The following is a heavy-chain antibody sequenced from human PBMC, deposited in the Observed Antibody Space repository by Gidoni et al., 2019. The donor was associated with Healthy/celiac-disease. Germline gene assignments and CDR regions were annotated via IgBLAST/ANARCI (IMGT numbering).Heavy chain of an antibody. CDR2: INPSGCST. CDR3: ARGTTVTHNWFDP. J-gene: IGHJ5*02. D-gene: IGHD4-17*01. V-gene: IGHV1-46*01. CDR1: GYTFTSYY. Sequence: QVQLVQSGAEVKKPGASVKVSCKASGYTFTSYYMHWVRQAPGQGLEWMGIINPSGCSTSYAQTFQGRVTMTGVTSTSTVYMELSSLRSEDTAVYYCARGTTVTHNWFDPWGQGTLVTVSS.